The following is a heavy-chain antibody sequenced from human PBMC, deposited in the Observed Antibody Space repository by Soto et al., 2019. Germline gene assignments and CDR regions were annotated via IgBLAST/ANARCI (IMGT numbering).Heavy chain of an antibody. Sequence: PSETLSLTCTVSGDSISSATHYWNWIRQHPGKGLEWIGYVSSSGNSYYSPSLKSRVFMSVDTSKNLFSLKLSSVTAADTAIYYCVGRLTSSYTYFDSWGQGTQVTVSS. CDR2: VSSSGNS. V-gene: IGHV4-31*03. J-gene: IGHJ4*02. CDR3: VGRLTSSYTYFDS. D-gene: IGHD1-26*01. CDR1: GDSISSATHY.